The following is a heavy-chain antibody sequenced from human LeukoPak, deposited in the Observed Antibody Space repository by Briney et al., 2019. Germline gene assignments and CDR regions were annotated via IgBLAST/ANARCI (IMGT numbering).Heavy chain of an antibody. J-gene: IGHJ6*04. D-gene: IGHD3-10*02. Sequence: GGSLRLSCAASGFTFSSYEMNWVRQAPGKGLEWVSYISSSGSTIYYAGSVKGRFTISRDNAKNSLYLQMNSLRAEDTAVYYCAELGITMIGGVWGKGTTVTVSS. CDR2: ISSSGSTI. V-gene: IGHV3-48*03. CDR3: AELGITMIGGV. CDR1: GFTFSSYE.